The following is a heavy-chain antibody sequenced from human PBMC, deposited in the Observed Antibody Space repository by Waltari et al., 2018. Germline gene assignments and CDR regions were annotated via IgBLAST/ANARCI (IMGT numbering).Heavy chain of an antibody. V-gene: IGHV4-4*07. CDR1: GGSISSYY. J-gene: IGHJ4*02. D-gene: IGHD3-3*01. Sequence: QVQLQESGPGLVKPSETLSLTCTVSGGSISSYYWSWIRPPAGKGLEWIGRIYTSGSTNYNPSLKSRVTMSVDTSKNQFSLKLSSVTAADTAVYYCARANTYYDFWSGYYYFDYWGQGTLVTVSS. CDR3: ARANTYYDFWSGYYYFDY. CDR2: IYTSGST.